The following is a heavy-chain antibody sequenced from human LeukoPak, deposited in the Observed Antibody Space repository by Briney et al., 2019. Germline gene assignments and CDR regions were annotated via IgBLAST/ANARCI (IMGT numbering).Heavy chain of an antibody. D-gene: IGHD6-19*01. V-gene: IGHV1-2*04. J-gene: IGHJ4*02. Sequence: ASVSVSCKASGYTFTGYYMHWVRQAPGQGLEWMGWINPNSVGTNYAQKFQGWVTMTRDTSISTAYMELSRLRSDDTAVYYCARVRWYGSGWYYFDYWGQGTLVTVSS. CDR2: INPNSVGT. CDR1: GYTFTGYY. CDR3: ARVRWYGSGWYYFDY.